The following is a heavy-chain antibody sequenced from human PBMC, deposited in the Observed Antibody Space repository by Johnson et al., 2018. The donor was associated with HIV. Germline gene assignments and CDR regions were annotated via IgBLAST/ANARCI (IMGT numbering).Heavy chain of an antibody. V-gene: IGHV3-66*01. CDR2: IYTGSDST. CDR1: GFTVSSNY. D-gene: IGHD5-18*01. Sequence: MLLVESGGGVVRPGGSLRLSCAASGFTVSSNYMNWVRQAPVKGLEWVSVIYTGSDSTSYTDSVQDRFTISRDNSKNTLYLQMNSLRAEDTAVYYCARVRGYSYGAHAFDTWGQGTMVIVSS. J-gene: IGHJ3*02. CDR3: ARVRGYSYGAHAFDT.